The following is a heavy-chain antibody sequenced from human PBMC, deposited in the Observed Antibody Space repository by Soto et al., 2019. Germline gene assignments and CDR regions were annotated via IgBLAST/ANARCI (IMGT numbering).Heavy chain of an antibody. V-gene: IGHV4-31*03. CDR3: ARDQSDAFDI. Sequence: LSLTCTVSGGSISSGGYYWSWTRQHPGKGLEWIGYIYYSGSTYYNPSLKSRVTISVDTSKNQFSLKLSSVTAADTAVYYCARDQSDAFDIWGQGTMVTVSS. CDR1: GGSISSGGYY. CDR2: IYYSGST. J-gene: IGHJ3*02.